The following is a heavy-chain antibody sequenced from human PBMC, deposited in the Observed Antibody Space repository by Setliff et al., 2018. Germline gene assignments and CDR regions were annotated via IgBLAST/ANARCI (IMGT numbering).Heavy chain of an antibody. CDR2: INSRSSTI. Sequence: GGSLRLSCAASGFTFSAHYMDWLRQAPGKGLEWVSYINSRSSTIFYADSVKGRFTISRDNAKNSLYLQMNGLRAEDTAVYYCTFARDGYDVFDIWGQGTMVTVSS. CDR3: TFARDGYDVFDI. CDR1: GFTFSAHY. D-gene: IGHD5-18*01. J-gene: IGHJ3*02. V-gene: IGHV3-48*01.